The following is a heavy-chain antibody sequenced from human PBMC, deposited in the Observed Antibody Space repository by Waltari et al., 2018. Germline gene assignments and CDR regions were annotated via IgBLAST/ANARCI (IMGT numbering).Heavy chain of an antibody. V-gene: IGHV4-34*01. D-gene: IGHD3-22*01. CDR1: GGSFSGYY. CDR3: ARGRRVYYYDSSGYRFDY. Sequence: QVQLQQWGAGLLKPSETLSLTCAVFGGSFSGYYWSWIRQPPGKGLGWIGEINHSGSTNYNPALKSRVTISGDTSKNQFSRKLSSVTAADTAVYYCARGRRVYYYDSSGYRFDYWGQGTLVTVSS. CDR2: INHSGST. J-gene: IGHJ4*02.